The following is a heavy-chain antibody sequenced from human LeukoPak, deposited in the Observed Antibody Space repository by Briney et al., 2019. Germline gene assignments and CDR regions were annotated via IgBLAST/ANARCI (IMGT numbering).Heavy chain of an antibody. CDR2: IYYTGST. CDR3: ATDLAARTGPVDY. D-gene: IGHD6-6*01. J-gene: IGHJ4*02. CDR1: GGSITTYH. V-gene: IGHV4-59*06. Sequence: PSETLSLTCTIFGGSITTYHWSWIRQPPGKGLEWIGYIYYTGSTYYNPSLKSRVSISVDKSRNQFSLKLASVTAADTAVYYCATDLAARTGPVDYWGQGTLVTVSS.